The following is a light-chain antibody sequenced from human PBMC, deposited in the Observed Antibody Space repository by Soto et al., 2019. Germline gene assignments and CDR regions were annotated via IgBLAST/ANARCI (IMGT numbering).Light chain of an antibody. Sequence: DIEMTQSPSTLSASVGDRVTITCRASQTIRRWLAWYQQRPGKAPKVLIYDASTLESGVPARFSGSGSETEFTLTISSLQPEDSANYYCQHYNSDPWTLGQGTKVDIK. CDR1: QTIRRW. V-gene: IGKV1-5*01. CDR2: DAS. CDR3: QHYNSDPWT. J-gene: IGKJ1*01.